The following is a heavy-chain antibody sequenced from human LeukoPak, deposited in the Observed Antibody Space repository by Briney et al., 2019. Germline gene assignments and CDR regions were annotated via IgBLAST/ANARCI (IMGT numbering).Heavy chain of an antibody. CDR2: IWYDGNNK. J-gene: IGHJ4*02. D-gene: IGHD4-17*01. CDR3: AREHTTVTSLLDY. CDR1: GFTSNSYG. Sequence: GRSLRLSCAASGFTSNSYGIHWVRQAPGKGLEWVAVIWYDGNNKYYADSVKGRFTISRDSSKNTMYLQMNSLRAEDTAVYYCAREHTTVTSLLDYWGQGTLVTVSS. V-gene: IGHV3-33*01.